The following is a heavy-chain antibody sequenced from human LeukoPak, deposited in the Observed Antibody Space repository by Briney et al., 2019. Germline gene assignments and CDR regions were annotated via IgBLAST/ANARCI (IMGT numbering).Heavy chain of an antibody. D-gene: IGHD3-10*01. CDR1: GVSISSSSYY. V-gene: IGHV4-39*07. J-gene: IGHJ4*02. Sequence: SETLSLTCTVSGVSISSSSYYWGWIRQPPGKGLEWIGSIYYSGSTYYNPSLKSRVTISVDTSKNQFSLKLSSVTAADTAVYYCARGQGGSGSYPRHFDYWGEGTLVTVSS. CDR3: ARGQGGSGSYPRHFDY. CDR2: IYYSGST.